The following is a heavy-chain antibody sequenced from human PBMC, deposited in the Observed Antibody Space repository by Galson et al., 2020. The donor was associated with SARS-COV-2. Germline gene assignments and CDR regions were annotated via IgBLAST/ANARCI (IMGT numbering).Heavy chain of an antibody. CDR1: GFSFSTYS. J-gene: IGHJ4*02. D-gene: IGHD4-17*01. CDR3: TRGTYGDYSFDY. CDR2: ISGSSGPI. Sequence: TGGSLRLSCAASGFSFSTYSMNWVRQTPGKGLEWVSYISGSSGPIYYADSVKGRFTISRDNAYNSLHLQMNDLRDEDTAIYYCTRGTYGDYSFDYWGQRTLVTVSP. V-gene: IGHV3-48*02.